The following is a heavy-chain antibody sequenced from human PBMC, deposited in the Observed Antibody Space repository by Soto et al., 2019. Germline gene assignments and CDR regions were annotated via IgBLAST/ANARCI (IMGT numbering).Heavy chain of an antibody. CDR2: ISSGGDIT. D-gene: IGHD2-21*01. V-gene: IGHV3-23*01. J-gene: IGHJ3*02. CDR3: ATDQRGLGIAGYDDFDI. CDR1: GFSFTNYA. Sequence: EVQLLQSGGGLVQPGGSLRLSCAASGFSFTNYAFNWVRQAPGKGLEWVSTISSGGDITYYAESVKGRFTSSRDNSRNTLYVQMNRLRVDDTAVYYCATDQRGLGIAGYDDFDIWGQGTMVTVSS.